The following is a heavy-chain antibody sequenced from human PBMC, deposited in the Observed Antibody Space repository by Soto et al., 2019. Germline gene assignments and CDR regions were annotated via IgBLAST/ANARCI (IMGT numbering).Heavy chain of an antibody. CDR1: GFTFSSYW. CDR3: ARDVGDYYYGMDV. CDR2: INSDGSST. Sequence: PGGSLRLSCAASGFTFSSYWMHWVRQAPGRGLVWVSRINSDGSSTSYADSVKGRFTISRDNAKNTLYLQMNSLRAEDTAVYYCARDVGDYYYGMDVWGQGTTVTVSS. V-gene: IGHV3-74*01. J-gene: IGHJ6*02.